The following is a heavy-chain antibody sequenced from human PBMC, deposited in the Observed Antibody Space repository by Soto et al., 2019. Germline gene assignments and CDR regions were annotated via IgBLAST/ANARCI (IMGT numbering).Heavy chain of an antibody. V-gene: IGHV1-69*08. Sequence: QVQLVQSGAEVKKPGSSVKVSCKASGGTFSSYTISWVRQAPGQGLEWMGRIIPIHGIANYAQKFQGRVTITADKSTSTAYMELSSLRSEDTAVYYCARDAGYYYYSMDVWGKGTTVTVSS. CDR1: GGTFSSYT. J-gene: IGHJ6*03. CDR3: ARDAGYYYYSMDV. CDR2: IIPIHGIA.